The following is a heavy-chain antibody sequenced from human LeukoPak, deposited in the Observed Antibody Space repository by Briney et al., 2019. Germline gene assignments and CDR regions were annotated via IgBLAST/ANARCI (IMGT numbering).Heavy chain of an antibody. J-gene: IGHJ3*02. Sequence: ASVKVSCKASGYTFTSYYMHWVRQAPGQGLDWMGIINPSGGSTSYAQKFQGRVTMTRDTSTSTVYMELSSLRSEDTAVYYCARARKTYSSGWHDHAFDIWGQGTMVTVSS. CDR3: ARARKTYSSGWHDHAFDI. CDR2: INPSGGST. CDR1: GYTFTSYY. V-gene: IGHV1-46*01. D-gene: IGHD6-19*01.